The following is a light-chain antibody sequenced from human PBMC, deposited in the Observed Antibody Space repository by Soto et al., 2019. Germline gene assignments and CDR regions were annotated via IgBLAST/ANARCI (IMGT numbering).Light chain of an antibody. Sequence: DIQMTQSPSTLSVSVGHRGTITCRASQTISSWLAWYQQKPGKAPKLLIYKASSLESGVPSRFSGSGSGTEFTLTICSLQPDDFTPYYCQQDNIYFHSSCHGT. J-gene: IGKJ2*03. CDR2: KAS. CDR3: QQDNIYFHS. V-gene: IGKV1-5*03. CDR1: QTISSW.